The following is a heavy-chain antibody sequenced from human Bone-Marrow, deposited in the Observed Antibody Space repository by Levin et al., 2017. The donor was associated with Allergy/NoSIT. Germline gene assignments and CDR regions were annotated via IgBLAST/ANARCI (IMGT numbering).Heavy chain of an antibody. V-gene: IGHV3-9*01. J-gene: IGHJ4*02. CDR2: ISWNSVSI. D-gene: IGHD3-22*01. CDR1: GFTFDDYA. Sequence: GGSLRLSCAASGFTFDDYALHWVRQPPGKGLEWVSGISWNSVSIGYADSVKGRFTISRDNAKNSLYLQMNSLRPEDTALYYCAKGGVRSGYYDSSGYYLDYFDYWGQGTLVTVSS. CDR3: AKGGVRSGYYDSSGYYLDYFDY.